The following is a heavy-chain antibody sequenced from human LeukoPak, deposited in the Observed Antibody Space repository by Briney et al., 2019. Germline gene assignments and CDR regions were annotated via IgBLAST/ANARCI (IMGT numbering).Heavy chain of an antibody. CDR2: ISYDGSNK. CDR3: ARDGTYYYDSSGYYYYPSCDY. J-gene: IGHJ4*02. V-gene: IGHV3-30-3*01. CDR1: GFTFSSYA. D-gene: IGHD3-22*01. Sequence: GGSLRLSCAVSGFTFSSYAMHRVRQAPGKGLEWVAVISYDGSNKYYVDSVKGRFTISRDNSKNTLYLQMNSLRAEDTAVYYCARDGTYYYDSSGYYYYPSCDYWGQGTLVTVSS.